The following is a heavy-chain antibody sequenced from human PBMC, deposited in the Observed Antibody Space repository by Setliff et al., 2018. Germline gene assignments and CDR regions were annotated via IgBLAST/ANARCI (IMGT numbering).Heavy chain of an antibody. V-gene: IGHV4-34*01. CDR3: ARKRFYYYYYYMDV. J-gene: IGHJ6*03. CDR2: INHSGST. CDR1: GGSFSGYY. Sequence: SETLSLTCAVYGGSFSGYYWSWIRQPPGKGLEWIGEINHSGSTNYNPSLKSRVTISVGTSKNQFSLKLSSVTAADTAVYYCARKRFYYYYYYMDVWGKGTTVTVSS.